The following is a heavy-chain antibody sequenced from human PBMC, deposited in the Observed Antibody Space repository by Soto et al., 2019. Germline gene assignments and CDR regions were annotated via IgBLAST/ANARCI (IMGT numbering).Heavy chain of an antibody. D-gene: IGHD1-7*01. J-gene: IGHJ4*02. CDR1: GGSITSYR. CDR2: INTSGNT. CDR3: ARESGDNWDYEAY. Sequence: QVQLQESGPGLVRPLETLSLTCKVSGGSITSYRWSWIRQSAGKGLEWIGRINTSGNTHYNPSLKSRVTVSIDTSQNQFFLTVTSVTAADSAVHYCARESGDNWDYEAYWGQGTPVTVSS. V-gene: IGHV4-4*07.